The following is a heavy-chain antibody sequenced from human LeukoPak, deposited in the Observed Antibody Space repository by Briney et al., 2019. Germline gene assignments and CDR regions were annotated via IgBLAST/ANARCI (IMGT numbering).Heavy chain of an antibody. D-gene: IGHD3-22*01. CDR2: ISESGGRK. J-gene: IGHJ4*02. CDR1: GITLSNYG. Sequence: PGGSLRLSCAVSGITLSNYGMSWVRQAPGTGLEWVAGISESGGRKNYADSVKGRFTISRDNPKNTLYLQMNSLRAEDTAVYFCAKRGVVIRVILVGFHKEAYYFDSWGQGALVTVSS. V-gene: IGHV3-23*01. CDR3: AKRGVVIRVILVGFHKEAYYFDS.